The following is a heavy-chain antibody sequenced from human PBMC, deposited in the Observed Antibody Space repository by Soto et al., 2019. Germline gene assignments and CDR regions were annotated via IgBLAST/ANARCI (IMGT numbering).Heavy chain of an antibody. CDR2: ISSSSSYI. CDR3: ARDPNDYGDPVGWFDP. V-gene: IGHV3-21*01. D-gene: IGHD4-17*01. J-gene: IGHJ5*02. CDR1: GFTFSSYS. Sequence: GGSLRLSCAASGFTFSSYSMNWVRQAPGKGLEWVSSISSSSSYIYYADSVKGRFTISRDNAKNSLYLQMNSLRAEDTAVYYCARDPNDYGDPVGWFDPWGQGTLVTVSS.